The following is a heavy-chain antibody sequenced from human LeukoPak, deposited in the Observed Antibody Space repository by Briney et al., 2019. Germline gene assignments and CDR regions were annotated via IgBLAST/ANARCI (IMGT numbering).Heavy chain of an antibody. J-gene: IGHJ3*02. CDR1: GFTFSSYE. CDR3: ARDLAMIIGI. V-gene: IGHV3-48*03. D-gene: IGHD3-16*01. Sequence: PGGSLRLSCAASGFTFSSYEMNWVRQAPGKGLEWVSYISSSGSTIYYADSVKGRFTISRDNAKNSLYLQMNSLRAEDTAVYYCARDLAMIIGIWGQGTMVTVSS. CDR2: ISSSGSTI.